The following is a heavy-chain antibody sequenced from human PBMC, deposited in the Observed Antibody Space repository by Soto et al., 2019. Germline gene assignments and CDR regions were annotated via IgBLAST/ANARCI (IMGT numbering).Heavy chain of an antibody. CDR1: GGCISSGDYY. J-gene: IGHJ4*02. D-gene: IGHD3-10*01. Sequence: PSETLSLTCTVSGGCISSGDYYWSWIRQPPGKGLEWIGYIYYSGSTYYNPSLKSRVTISVDTSKNQFSLKLSSVTAADTAVYYCARVGGFGATTNDYWGQGTLVTVSS. V-gene: IGHV4-30-4*01. CDR3: ARVGGFGATTNDY. CDR2: IYYSGST.